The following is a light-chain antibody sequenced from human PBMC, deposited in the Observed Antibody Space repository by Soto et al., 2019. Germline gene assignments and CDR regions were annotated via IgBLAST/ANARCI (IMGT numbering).Light chain of an antibody. CDR2: DAS. CDR3: EQRSNWPPIT. Sequence: EIVLTQSPATLSLSPGERATLSCRASQSVSNYLAWYQQRPGQAPRLLIYDASNRATGIPARFSGSGSETDFTLTISSLEPEDCAVYYCEQRSNWPPITFGQGTRLEIK. V-gene: IGKV3-11*01. CDR1: QSVSNY. J-gene: IGKJ5*01.